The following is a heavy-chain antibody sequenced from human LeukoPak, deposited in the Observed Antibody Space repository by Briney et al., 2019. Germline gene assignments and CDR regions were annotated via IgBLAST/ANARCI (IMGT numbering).Heavy chain of an antibody. J-gene: IGHJ5*02. Sequence: GASVKVSCKASGYTFSGYYMHWVRQAPGQSLEWMGWINPNSGGTNYAQKFQGRVTMTRDTSISTAYMELSRLRSDDTAVYYCARDLWFGELFVENWFDPWGQGTLVTVSS. CDR1: GYTFSGYY. D-gene: IGHD3-10*01. CDR2: INPNSGGT. V-gene: IGHV1-2*02. CDR3: ARDLWFGELFVENWFDP.